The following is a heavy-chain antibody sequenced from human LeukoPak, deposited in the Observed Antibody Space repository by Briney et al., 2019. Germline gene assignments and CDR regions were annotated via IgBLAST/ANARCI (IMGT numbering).Heavy chain of an antibody. CDR3: AGDSDSSGYCDY. CDR2: ISSSSSYI. Sequence: PGGSLRLSCATSGFTFSSYGMNWVRQAPVKGLEWVSSISSSSSYIYYADSVKGRSTISRDNAKNSLYLQMNSLRAEETAVYYCAGDSDSSGYCDYWGQGTLVTVSS. J-gene: IGHJ4*02. D-gene: IGHD3-22*01. V-gene: IGHV3-21*01. CDR1: GFTFSSYG.